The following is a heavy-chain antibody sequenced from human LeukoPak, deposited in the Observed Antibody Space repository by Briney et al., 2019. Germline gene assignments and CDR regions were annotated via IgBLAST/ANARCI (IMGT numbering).Heavy chain of an antibody. CDR3: ARDPNGDYIGAFDM. Sequence: GGSLRLSCAASGFPFSSYAMYWVRQAPGKGPEWVSAIRGGGGSAFYADSVKGRFTISRDNSKYTLFLQMNSLRAEDTAVYYCARDPNGDYIGAFDMWGPGTMVTVSS. CDR2: IRGGGGSA. D-gene: IGHD4-17*01. V-gene: IGHV3-23*01. J-gene: IGHJ3*02. CDR1: GFPFSSYA.